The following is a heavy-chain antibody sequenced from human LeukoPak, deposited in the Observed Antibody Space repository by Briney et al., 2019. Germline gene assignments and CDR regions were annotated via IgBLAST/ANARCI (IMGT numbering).Heavy chain of an antibody. V-gene: IGHV3-53*01. Sequence: GGSLRLSCAASGFTGSSNYMSWVRQAPGKGLEWVSVIYSGGSTYYADSVKGRFTISGDNSKNTLYLQMNSLRAEDTAVYYCARQLTPYYFDYWGQGTLVTVSS. CDR1: GFTGSSNY. CDR2: IYSGGST. D-gene: IGHD6-13*01. CDR3: ARQLTPYYFDY. J-gene: IGHJ4*02.